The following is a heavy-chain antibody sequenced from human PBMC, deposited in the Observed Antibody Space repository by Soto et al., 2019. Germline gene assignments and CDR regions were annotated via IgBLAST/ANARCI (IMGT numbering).Heavy chain of an antibody. CDR3: ARSPSWETTVTPYYFDY. V-gene: IGHV1-8*02. Sequence: AAVKVSCKASGYTFTSYAMHWVRQAPGQMLEWMGWMNPKSANTGYAQNFQGRVTMTRNTSISTAYMELSSLRSEDTAVYYCARSPSWETTVTPYYFDYWGQGTLVTVSS. D-gene: IGHD4-4*01. J-gene: IGHJ4*02. CDR1: GYTFTSYA. CDR2: MNPKSANT.